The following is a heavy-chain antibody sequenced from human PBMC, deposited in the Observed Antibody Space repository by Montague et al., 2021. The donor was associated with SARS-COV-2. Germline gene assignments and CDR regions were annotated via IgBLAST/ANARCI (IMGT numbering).Heavy chain of an antibody. V-gene: IGHV4-34*01. J-gene: IGHJ3*02. CDR3: AKTGGFPEVLADYDNPRDVAGADSQKDVQPPRRAFDI. Sequence: SETLSLTCAVYGGSFSGSFWTWIRQPPGKGLEWLGEINHRGTTKXNPSVEGRVPMSVDTSKNQFALRLTSVTAADTAVYYCAKTGGFPEVLADYDNPRDVAGADSQKDVQPPRRAFDIWGQGQLVTVSS. CDR1: GGSFSGSF. D-gene: IGHD3-22*01. CDR2: INHRGTT.